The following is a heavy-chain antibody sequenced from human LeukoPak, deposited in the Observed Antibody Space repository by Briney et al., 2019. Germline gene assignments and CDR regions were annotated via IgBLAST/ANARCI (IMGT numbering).Heavy chain of an antibody. J-gene: IGHJ4*02. CDR1: GGSISSYY. D-gene: IGHD2-8*02. Sequence: PSETLSLTWIVAGGSISSYYWSWIRQPPGKGLEWIAYISDIGSINYNPSLKSRVTISLDTSKNQFSLKLSSVTAADTAVYYCAGHHPRNTVDFWGQGTLVTVSS. V-gene: IGHV4-59*08. CDR3: AGHHPRNTVDF. CDR2: ISDIGSI.